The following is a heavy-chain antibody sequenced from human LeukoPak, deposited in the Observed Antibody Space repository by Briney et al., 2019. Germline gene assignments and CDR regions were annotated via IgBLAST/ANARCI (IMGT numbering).Heavy chain of an antibody. CDR2: IWYYGSKK. D-gene: IGHD3-22*01. CDR3: AKEGSWRYYDSNGYFL. J-gene: IGHJ3*01. V-gene: IGHV3-33*06. CDR1: GFTFSSYG. Sequence: GVSQRLSCAASGFTFSSYGMHWVRQAPGKGLAWVAVIWYYGSKKYHADSVKGRFTISRDNSKNTLYLKMNSLRAEDTAVYYCAKEGSWRYYDSNGYFLWGQGTMVTASS.